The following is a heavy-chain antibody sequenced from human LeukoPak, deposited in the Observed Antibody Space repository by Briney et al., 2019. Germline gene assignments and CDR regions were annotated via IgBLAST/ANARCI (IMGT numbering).Heavy chain of an antibody. J-gene: IGHJ6*04. Sequence: GGSLRLSCAASGFTFSSYSMNWVRQAPGKGLEWLSYISGSGSTIYYADSVRGRFTISRDNARSSVYLQMNGLRAEDTAVYYCARDPGYESWSPFWGGMDVWGNGTTVIVSS. CDR1: GFTFSSYS. V-gene: IGHV3-48*04. CDR3: ARDPGYESWSPFWGGMDV. CDR2: ISGSGSTI. D-gene: IGHD3-16*01.